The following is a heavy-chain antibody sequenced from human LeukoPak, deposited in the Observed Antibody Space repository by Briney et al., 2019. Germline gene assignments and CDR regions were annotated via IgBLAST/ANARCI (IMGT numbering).Heavy chain of an antibody. CDR1: GFTFSTYS. Sequence: PGGSLRLSCAASGFTFSTYSMNWVRQAPGKGLEWVSYISSSSSTKYYADSVKGRFTISRDNAKNSLYLQMNSLRAEDTAVYYCATPMVRGLDDYWGQGTLVTVSS. CDR3: ATPMVRGLDDY. V-gene: IGHV3-48*04. J-gene: IGHJ4*02. CDR2: ISSSSSTK. D-gene: IGHD3-10*01.